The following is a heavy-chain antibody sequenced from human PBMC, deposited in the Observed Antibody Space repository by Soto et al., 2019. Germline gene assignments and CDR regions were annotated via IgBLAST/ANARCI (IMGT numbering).Heavy chain of an antibody. D-gene: IGHD3-16*01. CDR2: ISGSGGST. V-gene: IGHV3-23*01. CDR1: GFTFSSYS. Sequence: GGSLRLSCAASGFTFSSYSMNWVRQAPGKGLEWVSAISGSGGSTYYADSVKGRFTISRDNSKNTLYLQMNSLRAEDTAVYYCAKTFTTVGGLDAFDIWGQGTMVTVSS. CDR3: AKTFTTVGGLDAFDI. J-gene: IGHJ3*02.